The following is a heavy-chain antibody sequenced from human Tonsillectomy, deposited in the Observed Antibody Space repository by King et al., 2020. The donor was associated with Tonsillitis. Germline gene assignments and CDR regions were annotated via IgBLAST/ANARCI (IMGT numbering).Heavy chain of an antibody. Sequence: VQLVESGGGVVQPGRSLRLSCAASGFTFSNYGMHWVRQAPGKGLEGVAVISYDGSYKYYGDSVKDRFTISRDSSKNTVDLQMNSLRAEDTAVYYCAKVARSWYDDDAFDIWGQGTMVTVSS. J-gene: IGHJ3*02. CDR3: AKVARSWYDDDAFDI. CDR2: ISYDGSYK. CDR1: GFTFSNYG. D-gene: IGHD6-13*01. V-gene: IGHV3-30*18.